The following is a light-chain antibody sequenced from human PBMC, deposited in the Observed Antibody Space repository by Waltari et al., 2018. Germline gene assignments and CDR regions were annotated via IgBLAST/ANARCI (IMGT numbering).Light chain of an antibody. CDR2: GAT. Sequence: QSALTQPASVSGSPGPSITISCTNDVVHYHLVSWYQQRPGTAPKLNIYGATKRPSGVSDRFSGSKSVNTASLTISGLQAEDEADYYCCTFTSSGTWVFGGGTKLTVL. CDR3: CTFTSSGTWV. CDR1: NDVVHYHL. V-gene: IGLV2-23*01. J-gene: IGLJ2*01.